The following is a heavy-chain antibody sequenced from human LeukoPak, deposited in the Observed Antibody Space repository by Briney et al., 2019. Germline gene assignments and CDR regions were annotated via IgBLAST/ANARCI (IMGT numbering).Heavy chain of an antibody. CDR1: GGSFSGYY. CDR2: INHSGST. V-gene: IGHV4-34*01. J-gene: IGHJ4*02. Sequence: SETLSLTCAVYGGSFSGYYWSWIRQPPGKGLEWIGEINHSGSTNYNPSLKSRVTISVDTSKNQFSLKLSSVTAADTAVYYCARGPGSGSYSVYYFDYWGQGTLVTVSS. D-gene: IGHD1-26*01. CDR3: ARGPGSGSYSVYYFDY.